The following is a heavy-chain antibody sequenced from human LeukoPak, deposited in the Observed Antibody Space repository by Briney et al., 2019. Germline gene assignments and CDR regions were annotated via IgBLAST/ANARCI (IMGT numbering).Heavy chain of an antibody. CDR3: ATRGSDLWSGFDF. CDR1: GNTLRVLP. D-gene: IGHD3-3*01. J-gene: IGHJ4*02. V-gene: IGHV1-24*01. CDR2: FDPENAEI. Sequence: ASVKVSCKLSGNTLRVLPIHWVRQAGGQGLEWMAGFDPENAEIVYAQKFQGRVTMTEDTSTNTAYMELTSLTSDDTALYYCATRGSDLWSGFDFWGQGTQVTVSS.